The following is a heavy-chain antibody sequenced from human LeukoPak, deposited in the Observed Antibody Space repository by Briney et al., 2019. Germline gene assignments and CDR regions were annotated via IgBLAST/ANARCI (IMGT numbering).Heavy chain of an antibody. CDR2: IIDSGST. V-gene: IGHV4-4*02. D-gene: IGHD2-15*01. CDR3: ATYGPTSGGYTFEY. J-gene: IGHJ4*02. CDR1: GGSISSGYW. Sequence: PSGTLSLTCAVSGGSISSGYWWSWVRQPPMKGLEWIGEIIDSGSTNYNPSPKGRITISLDKTKNQFSLNVNSVTAADTAVYYCATYGPTSGGYTFEYWGQGILVTVSS.